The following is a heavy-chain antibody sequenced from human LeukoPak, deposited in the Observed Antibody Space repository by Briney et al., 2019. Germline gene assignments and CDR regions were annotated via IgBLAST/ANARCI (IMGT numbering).Heavy chain of an antibody. J-gene: IGHJ1*01. CDR1: GGSISSSN. V-gene: IGHV3-30*18. Sequence: LSLTCAVSGGSISSSNWWSWVRQPPGKGLEWVAVISYDGSNKYYADSVKGRFTISRDNSKNTLYLQMNSLRAEDTAVYYCAKDSGDGGYFQHWGQGTLVTVSS. CDR3: AKDSGDGGYFQH. CDR2: ISYDGSNK. D-gene: IGHD2-21*02.